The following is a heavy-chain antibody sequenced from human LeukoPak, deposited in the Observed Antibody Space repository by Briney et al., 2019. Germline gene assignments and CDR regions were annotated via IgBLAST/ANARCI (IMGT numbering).Heavy chain of an antibody. D-gene: IGHD6-25*01. V-gene: IGHV3-74*01. CDR2: IESDGSST. CDR3: ARDPHGSGPHDAFDI. J-gene: IGHJ3*02. Sequence: GGSLRLSCAASGFTFSNYWMHWVRQAPGKGLVWVSRIESDGSSTSYADFVKGRFTISRDNAKNTLFLQMNSLRAEDTAVYYRARDPHGSGPHDAFDIWGQGTVVTVSS. CDR1: GFTFSNYW.